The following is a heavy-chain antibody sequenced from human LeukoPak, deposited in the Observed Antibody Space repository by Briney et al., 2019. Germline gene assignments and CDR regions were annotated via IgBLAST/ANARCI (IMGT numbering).Heavy chain of an antibody. CDR3: AKGLSSGYSGSDY. D-gene: IGHD3-22*01. J-gene: IGHJ4*02. CDR2: ISYDGSNK. Sequence: GRSLRLSCAASGFTFSSYAMHWVRQASGKGLEWVAVISYDGSNKYYADSVKGRFTISRDNSKNTLYLQMNSLRAEDTSVYHCAKGLSSGYSGSDYWGQGTLVTVSS. V-gene: IGHV3-30*04. CDR1: GFTFSSYA.